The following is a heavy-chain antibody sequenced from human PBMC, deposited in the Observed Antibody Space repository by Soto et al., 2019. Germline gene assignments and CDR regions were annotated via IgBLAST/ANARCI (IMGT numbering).Heavy chain of an antibody. V-gene: IGHV4-31*03. CDR2: IYYSGST. Sequence: QVQLQESGPGLVKPSQTLSLTCTVSGGSISSGGYYWSWIRQHPGKGLEWIGYIYYSGSTYYNPSLKSRVTISVDTSKNQFSLKLSSVTAADTAVYYCARYSRIAAAGTLAPWGQGTLVTVSS. CDR1: GGSISSGGYY. CDR3: ARYSRIAAAGTLAP. D-gene: IGHD6-13*01. J-gene: IGHJ5*02.